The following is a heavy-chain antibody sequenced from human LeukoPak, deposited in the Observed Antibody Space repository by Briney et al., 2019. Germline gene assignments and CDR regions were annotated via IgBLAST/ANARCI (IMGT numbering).Heavy chain of an antibody. CDR1: GGTFSSYA. CDR3: ARDGIMRGGIAAAGTQILPYYFDY. V-gene: IGHV1-69*13. J-gene: IGHJ4*02. D-gene: IGHD6-13*01. Sequence: GASVKVSCKASGGTFSSYAISWVRQAPGQGLEWMGGIIPIFGTANYAQKFQGRVTITADESTSTAYMELSSLRSEDTAVYYCARDGIMRGGIAAAGTQILPYYFDYWGQGTLVTVSS. CDR2: IIPIFGTA.